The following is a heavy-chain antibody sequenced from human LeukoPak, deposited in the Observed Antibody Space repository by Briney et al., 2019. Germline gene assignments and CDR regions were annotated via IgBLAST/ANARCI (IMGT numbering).Heavy chain of an antibody. V-gene: IGHV3-23*01. Sequence: GGSLRLSCAASGFTFTAYGMTWVRQAPGKGLEWVSHISDRGDNIYYADSVKGRFTISRDNSKNTLYLQMNSLRAEDTAVYYCARDCSGGSCYSSAFDIWGQGTMVTVSS. CDR1: GFTFTAYG. D-gene: IGHD2-15*01. J-gene: IGHJ3*02. CDR3: ARDCSGGSCYSSAFDI. CDR2: ISDRGDNI.